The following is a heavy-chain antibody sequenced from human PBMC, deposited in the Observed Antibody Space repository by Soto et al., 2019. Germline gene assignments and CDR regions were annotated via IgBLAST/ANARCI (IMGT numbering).Heavy chain of an antibody. D-gene: IGHD2-2*01. CDR3: AKSAIVVVPAALGGWFDP. CDR2: IYHSGST. J-gene: IGHJ5*02. CDR1: GGSISSSNW. Sequence: SETLSLTCAVSGGSISSSNWWSWVRQPPGKGLEWIGEIYHSGSTNYNPSLKSRVTISVDKSKNQFSLKLSSVTAADTAVYYCAKSAIVVVPAALGGWFDPWGQGTLVTV. V-gene: IGHV4-4*02.